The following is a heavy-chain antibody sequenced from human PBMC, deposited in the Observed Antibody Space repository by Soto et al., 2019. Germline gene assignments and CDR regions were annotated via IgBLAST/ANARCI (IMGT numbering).Heavy chain of an antibody. CDR1: GGSFSGYY. Sequence: SEILSLTCAVYGGSFSGYYWTWIRQPPGAGLEWIGEINHSGSTNYNPSLKSRVTISVDTSKNQFSLKLTSVTAADTAVYYCARDKITGLFDYWGQGTLVTVSS. D-gene: IGHD2-8*02. V-gene: IGHV4-34*01. J-gene: IGHJ4*02. CDR3: ARDKITGLFDY. CDR2: INHSGST.